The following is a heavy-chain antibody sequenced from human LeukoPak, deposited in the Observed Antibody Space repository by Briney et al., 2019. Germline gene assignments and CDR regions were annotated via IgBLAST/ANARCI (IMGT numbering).Heavy chain of an antibody. Sequence: ASVKVSCKASGYTFTGYYMHWVRQAPGQGLEYVGWINPNTGDTKPAQNFQGRVTLTRDTSISTAYMELSSLRPDDSALYYCAGEFCSGGSCRQGFDFWGQGTLVTVSS. D-gene: IGHD2-15*01. CDR1: GYTFTGYY. V-gene: IGHV1-2*02. J-gene: IGHJ4*02. CDR2: INPNTGDT. CDR3: AGEFCSGGSCRQGFDF.